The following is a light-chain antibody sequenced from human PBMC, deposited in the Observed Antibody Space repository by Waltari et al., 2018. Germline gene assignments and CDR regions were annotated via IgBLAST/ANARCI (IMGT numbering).Light chain of an antibody. CDR2: KDT. J-gene: IGLJ2*01. V-gene: IGLV3-27*01. CDR3: YSAADNNRLV. CDR1: VVAKKY. Sequence: SYELTQPSPVSVSPGQTARITCSGHVVAKKYARWFQQMPGQAPVLVIYKDTERPSGIPERFSGSTSGTTVTLTSSGAQVEDEADYYCYSAADNNRLVFGGGTKLTVL.